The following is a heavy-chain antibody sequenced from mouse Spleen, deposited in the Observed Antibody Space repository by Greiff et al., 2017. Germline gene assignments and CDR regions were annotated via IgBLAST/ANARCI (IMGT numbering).Heavy chain of an antibody. Sequence: QVQLQQSGAELVKPGASVKLSCKASGYTFTEYTIHWVKQRSGQGLEWIGWFYPGSGSIKYNEKFKDKATLTADKSSSTVYMELSRLTSEDSAVYFCARHEDPLYYGSSYNYAMDYWGQGTSVTVSS. CDR1: GYTFTEYT. CDR3: ARHEDPLYYGSSYNYAMDY. J-gene: IGHJ4*01. V-gene: IGHV1-62-2*01. CDR2: FYPGSGSI. D-gene: IGHD1-1*01.